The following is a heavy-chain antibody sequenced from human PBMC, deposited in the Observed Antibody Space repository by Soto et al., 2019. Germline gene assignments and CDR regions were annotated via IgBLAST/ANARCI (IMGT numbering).Heavy chain of an antibody. CDR3: ARDRSPMAVSGLGYYYGIDF. CDR2: IHYSGST. D-gene: IGHD6-19*01. V-gene: IGHV4-59*01. J-gene: IGHJ6*02. Sequence: PSETLSLTCRASHGSIGDYYRSWIRQPPGKGLQWIGFIHYSGSTHYNTSHTSRVTISLYTSTSQCPLHLMSVTAADTAEYYWARDRSPMAVSGLGYYYGIDFWGPGAMVTVSS. CDR1: HGSIGDYY.